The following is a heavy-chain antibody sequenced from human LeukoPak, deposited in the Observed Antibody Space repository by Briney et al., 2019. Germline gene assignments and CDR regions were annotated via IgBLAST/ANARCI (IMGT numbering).Heavy chain of an antibody. D-gene: IGHD2-21*01. CDR3: ARDVAIPPPKNYYYMDV. V-gene: IGHV1-69*05. Sequence: SVKVSCKASGGTFSSYAISWVRQAPGQGLDWMGRIIPIFGTANYAQKFQGRVTITTDESTSTAYMELSSLRSEDTAVYYCARDVAIPPPKNYYYMDVWGKGTTVTVSS. J-gene: IGHJ6*03. CDR2: IIPIFGTA. CDR1: GGTFSSYA.